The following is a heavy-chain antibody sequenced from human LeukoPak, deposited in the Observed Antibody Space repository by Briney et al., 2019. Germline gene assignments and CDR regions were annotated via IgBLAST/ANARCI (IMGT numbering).Heavy chain of an antibody. CDR3: ASTGLLEDY. D-gene: IGHD3-9*01. Sequence: PSQTLSLPCTVSGGSISRGDYYWSSIRQPPGKGLEWIGYSYYSGSTHYKPSLKSRVTISVDTSKNQFALKLSSVTAAVTAVYYRASTGLLEDYWGQGTLVTVSS. CDR2: SYYSGST. CDR1: GGSISRGDYY. J-gene: IGHJ4*02. V-gene: IGHV4-30-4*08.